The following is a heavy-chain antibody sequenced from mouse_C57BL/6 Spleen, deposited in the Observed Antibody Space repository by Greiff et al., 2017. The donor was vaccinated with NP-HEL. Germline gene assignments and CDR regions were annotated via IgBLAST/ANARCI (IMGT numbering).Heavy chain of an antibody. CDR1: GFTFSNSW. Sequence: EVQRVESGGGLVQPGGSMKLSCVASGFTFSNSWMNWVRQSPEKGLEWVARIRLKSDNYATHYAASVKGRFTIARDASKSSVYLQMNNLRAEDTGIYDCTESYFDVWGTGTTVIVSS. V-gene: IGHV6-3*01. CDR2: IRLKSDNYAT. CDR3: TESYFDV. J-gene: IGHJ1*03.